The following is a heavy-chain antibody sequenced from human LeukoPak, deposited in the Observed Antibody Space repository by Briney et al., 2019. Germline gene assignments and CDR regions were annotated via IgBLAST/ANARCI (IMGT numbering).Heavy chain of an antibody. CDR1: GYSFTKYW. CDR2: IYPGDSDT. CDR3: AINSGSFDS. J-gene: IGHJ4*02. D-gene: IGHD2-15*01. Sequence: PGGSLRLSCTGSGYSFTKYWIGWVRQMPGKGLEWMGIIYPGDSDTKYSPSFQGQVTISADKSISTAYLQWSSLKASDTAMYYCAINSGSFDSWGQGTLVTVSS. V-gene: IGHV5-51*01.